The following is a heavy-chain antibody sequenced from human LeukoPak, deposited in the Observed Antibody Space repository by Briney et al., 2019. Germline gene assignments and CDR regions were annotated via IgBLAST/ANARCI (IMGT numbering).Heavy chain of an antibody. CDR3: ARVGPYGSGSYYAGYYYYYYMDV. Sequence: ASVKVSCKASGYTFTGYYMHWVRQAPGQGLEWMGWINPNSGGTNYAQKFQGRVTMTRDTSISTAYMELRSLRSDDTAVYYCARVGPYGSGSYYAGYYYYYYMDVWGKGTTVTVSS. D-gene: IGHD3-10*01. CDR1: GYTFTGYY. CDR2: INPNSGGT. V-gene: IGHV1-2*02. J-gene: IGHJ6*03.